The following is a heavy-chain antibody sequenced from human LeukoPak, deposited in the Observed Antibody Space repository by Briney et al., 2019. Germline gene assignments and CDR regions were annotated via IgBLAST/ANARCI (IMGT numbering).Heavy chain of an antibody. CDR2: ISYDGSNK. D-gene: IGHD6-19*01. CDR3: ARDGDSIEQWLCHFDY. CDR1: GFTFSSYA. Sequence: PGGSPRLSCAASGFTFSSYAMHWVRQAPGKGLEWVAVISYDGSNKYYADSVKGRFTISRDNSKNTLYLQMNSLRAEDTAVYYCARDGDSIEQWLCHFDYWGQGTLVTVSS. V-gene: IGHV3-30-3*01. J-gene: IGHJ4*02.